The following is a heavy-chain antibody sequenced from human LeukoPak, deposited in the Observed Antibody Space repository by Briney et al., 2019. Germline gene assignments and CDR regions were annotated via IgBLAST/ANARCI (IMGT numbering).Heavy chain of an antibody. CDR3: ARDREDIVVVPAASYYYYYYMDV. V-gene: IGHV3-23*01. J-gene: IGHJ6*03. CDR2: ISGSGGST. Sequence: GGSLRLSCVASGFTFSSYGMNWVRQAPGKGLEWLSGISGSGGSTYYADSMKSRFTISRDNSKNTLYLQMNSLRAEDTAVYYCARDREDIVVVPAASYYYYYYMDVWGKGTTVTISS. D-gene: IGHD2-2*01. CDR1: GFTFSSYG.